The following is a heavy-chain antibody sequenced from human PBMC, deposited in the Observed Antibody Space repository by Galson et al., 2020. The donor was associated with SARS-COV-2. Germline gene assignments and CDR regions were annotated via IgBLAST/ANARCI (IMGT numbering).Heavy chain of an antibody. D-gene: IGHD3-9*01. CDR1: GYSISSGYY. J-gene: IGHJ4*02. CDR3: ARAIRDYDILTGYRRHFDY. CDR2: IYHSGST. Sequence: SQTLSLTCAVSGYSISSGYYWGWIRQPPGKGLEWIGTIYHSGSTYYNPSLKSRVTISVDTSKNQFSLKLNSVTAADTAVYYCARAIRDYDILTGYRRHFDYWGQGTLVTVSS. V-gene: IGHV4-38-2*01.